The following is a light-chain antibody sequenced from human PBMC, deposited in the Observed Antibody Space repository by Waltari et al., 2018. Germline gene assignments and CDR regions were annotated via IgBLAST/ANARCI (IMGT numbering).Light chain of an antibody. CDR1: QNVGRY. J-gene: IGKJ2*01. Sequence: VLTQSPATLSLSPGETVTLSCRASQNVGRYLVWYQQKACRAPRLLIYDASSRATGIPVRFSGSGSGTDFTLTITTLESEDFAVYYCQQRRAFGQGTKLEI. CDR2: DAS. V-gene: IGKV3-11*01. CDR3: QQRRA.